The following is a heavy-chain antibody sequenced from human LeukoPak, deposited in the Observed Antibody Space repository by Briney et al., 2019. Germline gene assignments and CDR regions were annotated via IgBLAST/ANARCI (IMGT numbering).Heavy chain of an antibody. J-gene: IGHJ4*02. CDR2: ISSSGSTI. Sequence: PGGSLRLSCVASGLPFSDYWMSWVRQAPGKGLEWVSYISSSGSTIYYADSVKGRFTISRDNAKNSLYLQMNSLRAEDTAVYYCARGSHVPGSPNDYWGQGTLVTVSS. D-gene: IGHD3-16*01. CDR1: GLPFSDYW. V-gene: IGHV3-11*01. CDR3: ARGSHVPGSPNDY.